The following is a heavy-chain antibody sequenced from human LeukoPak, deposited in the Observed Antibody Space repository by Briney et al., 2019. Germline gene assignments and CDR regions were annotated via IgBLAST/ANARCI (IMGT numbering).Heavy chain of an antibody. Sequence: GGSLRLSCAASGFIVSSNYMSWVRQAPGKGLEWVSVIYSGGSTYYADSVKGRIAISRDNTKNSLYLQMNSLRAEDTAVYYCARERRLLIAVAGTTFDYWGQGTLVTGSS. CDR3: ARERRLLIAVAGTTFDY. J-gene: IGHJ4*02. D-gene: IGHD6-19*01. CDR1: GFIVSSNY. V-gene: IGHV3-53*01. CDR2: IYSGGST.